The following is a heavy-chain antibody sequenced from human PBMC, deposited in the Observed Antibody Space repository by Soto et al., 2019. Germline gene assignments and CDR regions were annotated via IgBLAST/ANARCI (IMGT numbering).Heavy chain of an antibody. J-gene: IGHJ4*02. CDR3: ARPPLPGYSIHFNS. Sequence: PGESLKISCKASGYIFIDYWIGWLRQMPGKGLEWMGIVYPRDPDTRYSPSFQGQVTISADRSTGTAFLQWRSLKASDTALYYCARPPLPGYSIHFNSWGQGTLVTVSS. CDR2: VYPRDPDT. D-gene: IGHD2-15*01. V-gene: IGHV5-51*01. CDR1: GYIFIDYW.